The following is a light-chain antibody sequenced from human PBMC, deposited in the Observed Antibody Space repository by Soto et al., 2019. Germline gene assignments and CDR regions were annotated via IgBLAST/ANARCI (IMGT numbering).Light chain of an antibody. V-gene: IGLV2-23*02. CDR3: CSYAGSSTEV. CDR1: SSDVGSYNL. CDR2: EVS. J-gene: IGLJ7*01. Sequence: QSALTQPASVSGSPGQSITISCTGTSSDVGSYNLVSWYQQHPGKAPKLMIYEVSKRPSGVSNRFSGSKSGNTASPTISGLQAEDEADYYCCSYAGSSTEVFGGGTQLTVL.